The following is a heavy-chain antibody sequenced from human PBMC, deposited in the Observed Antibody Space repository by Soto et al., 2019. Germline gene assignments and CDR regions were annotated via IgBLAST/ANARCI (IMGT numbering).Heavy chain of an antibody. CDR2: IYYSGST. CDR3: ARDTTIGYCSGGSCWLGLDI. V-gene: IGHV4-59*01. J-gene: IGHJ3*02. Sequence: QVQLQESGPGLVKPSETLSLTCTVSGGSISSYYWSWIRQPPGKGLEWIGYIYYSGSTNYNPSLKSRVTISVDTSKNQFSLKLSSVTAADTAVYYCARDTTIGYCSGGSCWLGLDIWGQGTMVTVSS. CDR1: GGSISSYY. D-gene: IGHD2-15*01.